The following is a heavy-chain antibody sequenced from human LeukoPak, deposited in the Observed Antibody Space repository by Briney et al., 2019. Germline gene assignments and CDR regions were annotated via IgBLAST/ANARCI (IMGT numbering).Heavy chain of an antibody. V-gene: IGHV3-33*01. J-gene: IGHJ4*02. CDR1: GFTFSSYG. CDR2: TWYDGSKK. CDR3: ARGYGGNSGYFDY. D-gene: IGHD4-23*01. Sequence: AGGSLRLSCAASGFTFSSYGMHWVRQAPGKGLEWVAVTWYDGSKKYYADSVKGRLTISRDNSKNTLYLQMDSLRAEDTAVYYCARGYGGNSGYFDYWGQGTLVTVSS.